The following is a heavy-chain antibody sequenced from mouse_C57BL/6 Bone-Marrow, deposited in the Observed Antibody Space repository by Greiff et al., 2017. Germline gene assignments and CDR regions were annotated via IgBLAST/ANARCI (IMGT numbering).Heavy chain of an antibody. D-gene: IGHD2-4*01. CDR2: IIPNNGGT. CDR3: AREGYDYDNY. J-gene: IGHJ3*01. CDR1: GYTFTDYY. Sequence: EVQLQQSGPELVKPGASVKISCKASGYTFTDYYMNWVKQSHGKSLEWIGDIIPNNGGTSYNQKFKGKDTLTVDKSSSTAYMELRGLTTEDSAVYYCAREGYDYDNYWGQGTLVTVST. V-gene: IGHV1-26*01.